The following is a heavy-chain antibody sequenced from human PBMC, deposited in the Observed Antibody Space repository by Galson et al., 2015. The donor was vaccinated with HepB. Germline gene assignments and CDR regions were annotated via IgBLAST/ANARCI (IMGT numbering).Heavy chain of an antibody. CDR2: INPNSGGT. Sequence: SVKVSCKASGYTFTGYYMHWVRQAPGQGLEWMGWINPNSGGTNYAQKFQGRVTMTRDTSISTAYMELSRLRSDDTAVYYCARDEYSSSSEVYYYYYYMDVWGKGTTVTVSS. CDR1: GYTFTGYY. J-gene: IGHJ6*03. CDR3: ARDEYSSSSEVYYYYYYMDV. D-gene: IGHD6-6*01. V-gene: IGHV1-2*02.